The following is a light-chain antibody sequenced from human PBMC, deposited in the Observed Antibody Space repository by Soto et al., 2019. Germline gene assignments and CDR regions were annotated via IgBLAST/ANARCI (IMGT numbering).Light chain of an antibody. J-gene: IGKJ4*01. CDR2: GAS. CDR1: QSVSSN. Sequence: EIVMTQSPATLSVSPGERATLSCRASQSVSSNLAWYQQKPGQATRLLINGASTRATGIPARFSGSGSGTEFTLTISSLQSEDFAVYYCQQYNNWPPTFGGGTKVEIK. CDR3: QQYNNWPPT. V-gene: IGKV3-15*01.